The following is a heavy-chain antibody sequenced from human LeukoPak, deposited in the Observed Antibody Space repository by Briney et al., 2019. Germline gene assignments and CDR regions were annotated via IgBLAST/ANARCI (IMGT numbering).Heavy chain of an antibody. Sequence: PGRSLRLSCAASGFTFRSYGMHWVRQAPGKGLEWVAIISYDGGFEHYVDYVKGRFTISRDNSKNTLHLQMNRLRVEDTAVYYCARDQYYGSGSSDYWGQGTLVTVSS. CDR2: ISYDGGFE. CDR1: GFTFRSYG. D-gene: IGHD3-10*01. V-gene: IGHV3-30*03. CDR3: ARDQYYGSGSSDY. J-gene: IGHJ4*02.